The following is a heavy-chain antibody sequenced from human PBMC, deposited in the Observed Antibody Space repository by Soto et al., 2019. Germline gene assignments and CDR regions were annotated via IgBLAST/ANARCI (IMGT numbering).Heavy chain of an antibody. D-gene: IGHD3-10*01. CDR3: ARLVCDTRLNYMYFDF. CDR1: GVSISSGNW. CDR2: IFHDGTA. J-gene: IGHJ4*02. Sequence: SETLSLTCTVSGVSISSGNWWTWVRQTPQRGLEYIGEIFHDGTANYYPSFERRVAISVDTSKNQFSLKLTSVTAADTAIYFCARLVCDTRLNYMYFDFWGQGALVTVSS. V-gene: IGHV4-4*02.